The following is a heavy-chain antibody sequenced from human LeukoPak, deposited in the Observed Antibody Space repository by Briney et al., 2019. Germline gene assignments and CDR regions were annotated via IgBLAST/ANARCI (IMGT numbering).Heavy chain of an antibody. J-gene: IGHJ4*02. CDR1: GYNFNRYT. Sequence: EASVEVSCKTSGYNFNRYTITWVRQAPGQGLEWMGWVSTSNGDTNYAEKFQGRVTMTTETVTKTAYMELRRLRSGDTAMYFCARVSDTSMVTPGFDSWGQGTLVTVSS. CDR3: ARVSDTSMVTPGFDS. D-gene: IGHD5-18*01. V-gene: IGHV1-18*01. CDR2: VSTSNGDT.